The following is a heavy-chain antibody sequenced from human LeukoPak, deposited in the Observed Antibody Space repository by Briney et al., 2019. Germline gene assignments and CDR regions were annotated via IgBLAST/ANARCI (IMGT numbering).Heavy chain of an antibody. CDR1: GYTFTTYD. J-gene: IGHJ4*02. Sequence: GASVKVSCKASGYTFTTYDINWVRQAPGQGLEWMGRIIPILGIANYAQKFQGRVTITADKSTSTAYMELSSLRSEDTAVYYCARVGASLVPGGYFDYWGQGTLVTVSS. CDR2: IIPILGIA. D-gene: IGHD6-13*01. CDR3: ARVGASLVPGGYFDY. V-gene: IGHV1-69*04.